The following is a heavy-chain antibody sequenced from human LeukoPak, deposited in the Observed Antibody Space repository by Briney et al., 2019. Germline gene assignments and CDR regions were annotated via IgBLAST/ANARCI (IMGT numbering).Heavy chain of an antibody. CDR3: ARVPSSDYCYYYMDV. J-gene: IGHJ6*03. D-gene: IGHD6-13*01. V-gene: IGHV3-30*02. Sequence: GGSLRLSCAASGFTFSSYGMHWVRQAPGKGLEWVAFIRYDGSNKYYADSVKGRFTISRDNSKNTLYLQMNSLRAEDTAVYYCARVPSSDYCYYYMDVWGKGTTVTISS. CDR1: GFTFSSYG. CDR2: IRYDGSNK.